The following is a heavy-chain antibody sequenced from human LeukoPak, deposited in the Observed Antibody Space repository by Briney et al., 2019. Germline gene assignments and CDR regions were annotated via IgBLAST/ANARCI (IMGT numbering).Heavy chain of an antibody. CDR3: ARESTTMVRGVIQH. V-gene: IGHV3-33*01. Sequence: GALRLSCAASGFTFSSHCMHWVPPAPGQGLGWVAVIWYDGSNKYYADPVKGRFTISRDNSKNTLYLQMNSLRAEDTAVYYCARESTTMVRGVIQHWGQGTLVTVSS. CDR1: GFTFSSHC. CDR2: IWYDGSNK. J-gene: IGHJ1*01. D-gene: IGHD3-10*01.